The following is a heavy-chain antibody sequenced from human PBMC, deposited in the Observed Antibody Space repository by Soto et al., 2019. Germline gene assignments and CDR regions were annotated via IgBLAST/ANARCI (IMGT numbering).Heavy chain of an antibody. V-gene: IGHV3-30*18. J-gene: IGHJ4*02. CDR1: GFIFSSYG. CDR2: ISYEGSHT. Sequence: QVQLVESGGGVVQLGRSLRLSCAASGFIFSSYGMHWVRQAPGKGLEWVAVISYEGSHTYYADSVKGRFTITRDNSKNTLYLQMNSLRPEDTAVYYCAKEVHCGGGSCSWSEGFDYWGQGTLLTVSS. D-gene: IGHD2-15*01. CDR3: AKEVHCGGGSCSWSEGFDY.